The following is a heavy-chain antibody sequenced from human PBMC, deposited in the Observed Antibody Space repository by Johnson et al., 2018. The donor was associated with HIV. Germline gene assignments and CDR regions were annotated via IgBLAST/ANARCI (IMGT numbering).Heavy chain of an antibody. J-gene: IGHJ3*02. D-gene: IGHD2-2*01. V-gene: IGHV3-72*01. CDR2: TRNKANSYIT. Sequence: VQLVESGGGFVQPGGSLRLSCAASGFTLSDYYMDWVRQAPGKGLEWVGRTRNKANSYITEYAASVKGRFSISRDDSKNSLYLQMNSLRAEDTAVYYCARNGLIPAAKGVAFDIWGHGTTVTVSS. CDR3: ARNGLIPAAKGVAFDI. CDR1: GFTLSDYY.